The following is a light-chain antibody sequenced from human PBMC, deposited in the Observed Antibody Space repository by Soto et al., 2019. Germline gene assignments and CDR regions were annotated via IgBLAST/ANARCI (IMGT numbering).Light chain of an antibody. V-gene: IGLV2-11*01. CDR1: SSDVGGYNY. Sequence: QSALTQPRSVSGSPGQSVTISCTGTSSDVGGYNYVSWYQQHPGKAPKLMIYDVSKRPSGVPDRFSGSKSGNTASLTISGLQAEDEADYYCCSYAGSYNPYVLGTGTKV. J-gene: IGLJ1*01. CDR3: CSYAGSYNPYV. CDR2: DVS.